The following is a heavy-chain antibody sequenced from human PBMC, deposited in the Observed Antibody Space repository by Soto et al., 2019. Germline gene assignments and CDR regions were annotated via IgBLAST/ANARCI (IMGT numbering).Heavy chain of an antibody. CDR1: GGSISSSSYY. V-gene: IGHV4-39*02. D-gene: IGHD3-10*01. CDR2: IYYSGST. J-gene: IGHJ4*02. CDR3: ARDYGSGGSFDY. Sequence: QLQLQESGPGLVKPSETLSLTCTVSGGSISSSSYYWGWIRQPPGKGLAWIGSIYYSGSTYYNPSLKSRVTISVDTSKSQFSLKLSSVTAAGTAVYYCARDYGSGGSFDYWGQGTLVTVSS.